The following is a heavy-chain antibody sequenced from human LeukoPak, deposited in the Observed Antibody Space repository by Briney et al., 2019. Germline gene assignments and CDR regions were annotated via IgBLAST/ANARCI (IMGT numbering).Heavy chain of an antibody. CDR2: INQDGSAK. D-gene: IGHD5-12*01. J-gene: IGHJ4*02. Sequence: PGWCLRLSCADSGFLFSNSWMAWVRLAPGRGLEWLANINQDGSAKTCVDSVKGRFTISRDNAKNSLYLQTNSLRAEDTAMYYCARDSGYNAFDYWGQGTLVTVSS. CDR3: ARDSGYNAFDY. CDR1: GFLFSNSW. V-gene: IGHV3-7*05.